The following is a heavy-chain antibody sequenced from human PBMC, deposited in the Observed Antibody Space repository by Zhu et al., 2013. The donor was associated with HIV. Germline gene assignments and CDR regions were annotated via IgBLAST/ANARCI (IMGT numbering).Heavy chain of an antibody. J-gene: IGHJ4*02. Sequence: QVQLVQSGAEVKGPGASVKVSCKPSRSTFTSNYIHWLRQAPGQGLEWIGVINLSGGDTRYAQRFQGRLTVTRDTSTSTFYMELTGLRSEDTAVYYCARVGATILHYWGQGTLVTVSS. D-gene: IGHD1-26*01. V-gene: IGHV1-46*01. CDR3: ARVGATILHY. CDR1: RSTFTSNY. CDR2: INLSGGDT.